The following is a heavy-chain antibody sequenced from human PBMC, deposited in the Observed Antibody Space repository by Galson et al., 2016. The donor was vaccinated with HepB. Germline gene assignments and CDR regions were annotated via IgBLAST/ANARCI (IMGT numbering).Heavy chain of an antibody. J-gene: IGHJ4*02. Sequence: CAISGDSVSSINAAWNWIRQSPSRGIEWLGRTYYRAKCYYDYAVSVKSRMTITPTTSKNQLSLHLKSVTPEDTAVYYCARDRASWDAQNTGNYDYWGQGTLVTVSS. CDR3: ARDRASWDAQNTGNYDY. V-gene: IGHV6-1*01. CDR1: GDSVSSINAA. CDR2: TYYRAKCYY. D-gene: IGHD2/OR15-2a*01.